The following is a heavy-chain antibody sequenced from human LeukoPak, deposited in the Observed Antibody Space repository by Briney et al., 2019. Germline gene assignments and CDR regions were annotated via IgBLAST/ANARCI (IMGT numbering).Heavy chain of an antibody. CDR1: GFTVSSND. Sequence: GGSLRLSCAASGFTVSSNDMGWVRQVPREGLEWVSVIYSGGSTHYTDSVKGRFSISRDNSKNTVSLQMNSLRAEDTAVYYCARRTVPGRPGYWGQGTLVTVYS. J-gene: IGHJ4*02. CDR3: ARRTVPGRPGY. CDR2: IYSGGST. V-gene: IGHV3-66*04. D-gene: IGHD6-6*01.